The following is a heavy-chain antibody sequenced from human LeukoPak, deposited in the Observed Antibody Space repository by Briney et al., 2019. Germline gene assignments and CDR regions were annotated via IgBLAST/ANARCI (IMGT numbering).Heavy chain of an antibody. Sequence: SETLSLTCTVSGGSISSYYWSWIRQPAGKGLEWIGRIYTSGSTNCNPSLKSRVTMSVDTSKNQFSLKLSSVTAADTAVYYCARDRRDGYQLLLSWFDPWGRGTLVTVSS. V-gene: IGHV4-4*07. J-gene: IGHJ5*02. CDR1: GGSISSYY. CDR2: IYTSGST. D-gene: IGHD2-2*01. CDR3: ARDRRDGYQLLLSWFDP.